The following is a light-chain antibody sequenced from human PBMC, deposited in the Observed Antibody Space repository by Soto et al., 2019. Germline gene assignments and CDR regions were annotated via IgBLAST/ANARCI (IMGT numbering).Light chain of an antibody. V-gene: IGKV3-15*01. J-gene: IGKJ1*01. CDR3: QHFGSSRGT. CDR2: GAS. Sequence: EVVMTDSPATLSVSLWEIATLSCRASQSVRSNLAWYQQKPGQSPRLLIYGASTRATGIPARFSGSGSGTDFTLTISRLEPEDFAVHYCQHFGSSRGTFGQETKVDI. CDR1: QSVRSN.